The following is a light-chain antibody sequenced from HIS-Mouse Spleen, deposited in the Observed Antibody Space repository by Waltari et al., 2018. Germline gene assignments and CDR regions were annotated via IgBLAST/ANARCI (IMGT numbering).Light chain of an antibody. CDR1: QSVSSSY. V-gene: IGKV3-20*01. J-gene: IGKJ1*01. CDR2: GAS. Sequence: EIVLTQSPGTLSLSPGERATLSCRASQSVSSSYLAWYQQKPGQAPRFLIYGASSRATGSPDRFSGSGSGTDFTLTISRLEPEDFAVYYCQQYGSSPETFGQGTKVEIK. CDR3: QQYGSSPET.